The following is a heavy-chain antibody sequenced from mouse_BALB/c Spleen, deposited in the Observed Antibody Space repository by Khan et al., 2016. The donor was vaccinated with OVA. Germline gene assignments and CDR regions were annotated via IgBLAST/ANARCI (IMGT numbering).Heavy chain of an antibody. Sequence: DVQLQESGTVLARPGASVKMSCKASGYSFTNYWMHWVQQRPGQGLEWIGAIYPGNSDTRFNQKFKGKATLTAVTSANTAYVELSSLTNEDSAVYYCTRSYDSYYFDYWGQGTTLTVSS. D-gene: IGHD2-4*01. CDR3: TRSYDSYYFDY. V-gene: IGHV1-5*01. J-gene: IGHJ2*01. CDR2: IYPGNSDT. CDR1: GYSFTNYW.